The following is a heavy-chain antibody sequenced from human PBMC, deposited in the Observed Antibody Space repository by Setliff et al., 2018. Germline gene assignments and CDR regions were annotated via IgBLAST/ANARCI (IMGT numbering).Heavy chain of an antibody. Sequence: GASVKVSCKTSGGTFSGYVFSWVRQAPGQGLEWMGGILPIFATTNYAQKFQGRVAITADESTSTAYMELSDLKSDDTAVYYCARSVRVGATAGTLDHWGQGTLVTVSS. J-gene: IGHJ4*02. CDR3: ARSVRVGATAGTLDH. CDR2: ILPIFATT. V-gene: IGHV1-69*13. D-gene: IGHD6-13*01. CDR1: GGTFSGYV.